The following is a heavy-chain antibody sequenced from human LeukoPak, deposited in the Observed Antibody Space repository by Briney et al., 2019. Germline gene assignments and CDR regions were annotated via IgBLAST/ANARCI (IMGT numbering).Heavy chain of an antibody. CDR1: GGSISSYY. D-gene: IGHD1-7*01. CDR2: IYYSGST. V-gene: IGHV4-59*01. CDR3: AREAATGTTEYYGMDV. Sequence: SETLSLTCAVSGGSISSYYWSWIRQPPGKGLEWIGYIYYSGSTNYNPSLKSRVTISVDTSKNQFSLKLSSVTAADTAVYYCAREAATGTTEYYGMDVWGQGTTVTVSS. J-gene: IGHJ6*02.